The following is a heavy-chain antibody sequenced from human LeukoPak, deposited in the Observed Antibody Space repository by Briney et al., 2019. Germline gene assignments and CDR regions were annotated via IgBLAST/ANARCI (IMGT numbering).Heavy chain of an antibody. J-gene: IGHJ4*02. D-gene: IGHD3-10*01. CDR1: GGSISSSSYY. Sequence: SETLSLTCTVSGGSISSSSYYWGWIRQPPGKGPEWIGSIYYSGSTYYNPSLKSRVTISVDTSKNQFSLKLSSVTAADTAVYYCARHSTMALTDFDYWGQGTLVTVSS. CDR3: ARHSTMALTDFDY. CDR2: IYYSGST. V-gene: IGHV4-39*01.